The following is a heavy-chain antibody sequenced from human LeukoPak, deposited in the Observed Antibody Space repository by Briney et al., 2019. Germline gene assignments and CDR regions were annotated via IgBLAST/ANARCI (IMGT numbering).Heavy chain of an antibody. CDR2: INHSGST. Sequence: SETLSLTCTVSGGSISSGAYYWSWIRQLPGKGLEWIGEINHSGSTNYNPSLKSRVTISVDTSKNQFSLKLSSVTAADTAVYYCAIVGATFWFDPWGQGTLVTVSS. CDR3: AIVGATFWFDP. D-gene: IGHD1-26*01. J-gene: IGHJ5*02. CDR1: GGSISSGAYY. V-gene: IGHV4-39*07.